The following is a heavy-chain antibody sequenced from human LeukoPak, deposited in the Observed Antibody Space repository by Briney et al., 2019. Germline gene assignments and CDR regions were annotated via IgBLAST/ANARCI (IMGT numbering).Heavy chain of an antibody. V-gene: IGHV3-48*04. CDR2: ISSSGSAI. J-gene: IGHJ4*02. Sequence: GGSLRLSCAASGFTFSSYWMNWVRQAPGKGLEWVSYISSSGSAIYYADSVKGRFTISRGNAKNSLYLQMNSLRAEDTAVYHCVKGSAFDYWGQGTLVTVSS. CDR3: VKGSAFDY. CDR1: GFTFSSYW.